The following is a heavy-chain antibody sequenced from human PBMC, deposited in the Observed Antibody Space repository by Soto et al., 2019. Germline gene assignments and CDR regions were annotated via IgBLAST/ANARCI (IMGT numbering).Heavy chain of an antibody. V-gene: IGHV6-1*01. D-gene: IGHD6-19*01. CDR2: TYYRSKWYN. J-gene: IGHJ4*02. CDR1: GDSVSSNSAA. CDR3: AREGSGWYAGPFDY. Sequence: SQTLSLTCAISGDSVSSNSAACNWIRQSPSGGLEWLGRTYYRSKWYNDYAVSVKSRITINPDTSKNQFSLQLNSVTPEDTAVYYCAREGSGWYAGPFDYWGQGTLGTVSS.